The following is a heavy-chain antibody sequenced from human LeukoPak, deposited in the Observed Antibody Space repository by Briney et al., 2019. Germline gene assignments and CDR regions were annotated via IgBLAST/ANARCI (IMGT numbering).Heavy chain of an antibody. Sequence: GGSLRLSCAASGFTFSSYSMNWVRQAPGKGLEWVSYISSSSSTIYYADSVKGRFTISRDNAKNSLYLQMNSLRPEDTAVYFCAKNVGQGKNWFDPWGHGTLVTVSS. CDR1: GFTFSSYS. V-gene: IGHV3-48*01. J-gene: IGHJ5*02. CDR2: ISSSSSTI. CDR3: AKNVGQGKNWFDP. D-gene: IGHD1-26*01.